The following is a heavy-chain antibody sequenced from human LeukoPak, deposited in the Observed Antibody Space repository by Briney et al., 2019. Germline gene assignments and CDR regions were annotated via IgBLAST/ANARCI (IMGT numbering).Heavy chain of an antibody. D-gene: IGHD4-17*01. CDR1: GGSIGSYY. V-gene: IGHV4-59*01. Sequence: SETLSLTCTVSGGSIGSYYWSWIRQPPGKGLEWIGYIYSSGSTNYNPSLKSRVTISLDTSKNQFSLKLSFVTAADTAVYYCARLGGDFGYWGQGTLVTVSS. J-gene: IGHJ4*02. CDR3: ARLGGDFGY. CDR2: IYSSGST.